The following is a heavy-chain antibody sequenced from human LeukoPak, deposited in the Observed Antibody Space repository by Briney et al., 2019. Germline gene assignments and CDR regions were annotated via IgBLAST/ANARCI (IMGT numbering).Heavy chain of an antibody. V-gene: IGHV1-2*02. Sequence: ASVKVSCKASGYSFTGYSMHWVRQAPGQGLEWMGWINPNSGGTNYAQKFQGRVTMTRDTSISTAYMELSRLRSDDTAVYYCARVRGGSYYFDYWGQGTLVLVSS. CDR1: GYSFTGYS. CDR3: ARVRGGSYYFDY. CDR2: INPNSGGT. D-gene: IGHD1-26*01. J-gene: IGHJ4*02.